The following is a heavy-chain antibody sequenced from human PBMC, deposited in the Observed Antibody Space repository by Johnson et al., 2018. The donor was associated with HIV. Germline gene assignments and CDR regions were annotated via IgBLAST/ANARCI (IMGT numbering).Heavy chain of an antibody. J-gene: IGHJ3*02. CDR2: ISYGGTYK. Sequence: QVQLVESGGGLVQPGRSLRVSCAASGFSFGSYGMHWVRQAPGKGLEWVAIISYGGTYKYYADSVKGRFTISRDNSNNTLYLQMNSLRAEDTAVYYCARERNYGTHAAFDIWGQGTMVTVSS. V-gene: IGHV3-30*03. D-gene: IGHD1-7*01. CDR3: ARERNYGTHAAFDI. CDR1: GFSFGSYG.